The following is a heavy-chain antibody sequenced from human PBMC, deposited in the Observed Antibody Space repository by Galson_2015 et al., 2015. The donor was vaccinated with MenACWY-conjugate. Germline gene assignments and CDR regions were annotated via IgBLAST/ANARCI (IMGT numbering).Heavy chain of an antibody. Sequence: SLRLSCAASGFTFSSYWMNWVRHAPGKGLVWVSRINSDGSSTSYADSVKGRFTISRDNAKNTLYLQMNSLRAEDTAVYYCAQYLSSTSCYAGKGAWGQGTLVAVSS. CDR1: GFTFSSYW. CDR3: AQYLSSTSCYAGKGA. CDR2: INSDGSST. V-gene: IGHV3-74*01. J-gene: IGHJ5*02. D-gene: IGHD2-2*01.